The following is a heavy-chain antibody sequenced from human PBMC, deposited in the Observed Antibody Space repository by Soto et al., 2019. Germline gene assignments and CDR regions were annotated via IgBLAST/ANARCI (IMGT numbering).Heavy chain of an antibody. Sequence: SETLSLTCTVSGGSISSGDYYWSWIRQPPGKGLEWIGYIYYSGSTYYNPSLKSRVTISVDTSKNQFSLKLSSVTAADTAVYYCARDPAYGDYIGYWGQGTLVTVSS. CDR3: ARDPAYGDYIGY. CDR1: GGSISSGDYY. CDR2: IYYSGST. D-gene: IGHD4-17*01. V-gene: IGHV4-30-4*01. J-gene: IGHJ4*02.